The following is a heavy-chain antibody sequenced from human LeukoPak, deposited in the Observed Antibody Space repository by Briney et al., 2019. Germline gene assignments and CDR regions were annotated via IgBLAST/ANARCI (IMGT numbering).Heavy chain of an antibody. CDR1: GFTFGTYA. Sequence: PGGSLRLSCAASGFTFGTYAMSWVRQDPRKGLEWVSGMNGSGTSIYYADAVKGRFTISRDNSKNTLYLQMNSLRAEDTAVYYCAVHPHGQQLALGYFDYWGQGTLVTVSS. CDR2: MNGSGTSI. V-gene: IGHV3-23*01. J-gene: IGHJ4*02. CDR3: AVHPHGQQLALGYFDY. D-gene: IGHD6-13*01.